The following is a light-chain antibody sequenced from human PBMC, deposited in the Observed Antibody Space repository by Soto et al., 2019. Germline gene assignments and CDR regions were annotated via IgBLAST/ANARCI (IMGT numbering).Light chain of an antibody. Sequence: EIVLTQSPVNVSLSPGAGAALSCRASQNIYTNLAWFQQKPGQAPRLLIHNSFSRATDIPARFSGSGSGTDFTLTINGLEPGDSAVYYCQQYGAWHLTFGGGTKVEI. V-gene: IGKV3D-11*02. CDR1: QNIYTN. CDR2: NSF. J-gene: IGKJ4*01. CDR3: QQYGAWHLT.